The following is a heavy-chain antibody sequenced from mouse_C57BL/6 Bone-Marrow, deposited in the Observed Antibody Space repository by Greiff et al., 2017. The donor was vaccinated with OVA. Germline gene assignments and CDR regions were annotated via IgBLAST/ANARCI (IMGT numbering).Heavy chain of an antibody. CDR3: TAQATAWFAY. V-gene: IGHV1-59*01. D-gene: IGHD3-2*02. CDR2: IDPSDSYT. J-gene: IGHJ3*01. CDR1: GYTFTSYW. Sequence: QVQLQQPGAELVRPGTSVKLSCKASGYTFTSYWMHWVKQRPGQGLEWIGVIDPSDSYTNYNQKFKGKATLTVDTSSSTAYMQLSSLTSEDSAVYYCTAQATAWFAYWGQGTLVTVSA.